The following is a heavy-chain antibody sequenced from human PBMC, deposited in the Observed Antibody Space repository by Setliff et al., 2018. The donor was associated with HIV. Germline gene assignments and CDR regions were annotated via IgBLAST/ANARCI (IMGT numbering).Heavy chain of an antibody. CDR2: ISAYNGNK. V-gene: IGHV1-18*01. CDR3: ARDHGNGRAYNFWSGYYSFDY. Sequence: ASVKVSCKASGYSFTSYGISWVRQTPGQGLEWMGWISAYNGNKNYAQNLQDRVTMTTDTSTSTAYMELRSLRFDDTAVYYCARDHGNGRAYNFWSGYYSFDYWGQGTLVTVSS. J-gene: IGHJ4*02. CDR1: GYSFTSYG. D-gene: IGHD3-3*01.